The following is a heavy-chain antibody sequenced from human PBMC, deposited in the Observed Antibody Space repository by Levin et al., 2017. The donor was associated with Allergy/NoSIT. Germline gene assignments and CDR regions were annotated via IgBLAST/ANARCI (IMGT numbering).Heavy chain of an antibody. CDR1: GFSLSTSGMC. CDR3: ARIRFLEWFGGYGWFDP. D-gene: IGHD3-3*01. V-gene: IGHV2-70*01. J-gene: IGHJ5*02. CDR2: IDWDDDK. Sequence: SGPTLVKPTQTLTLTCTFSGFSLSTSGMCVSWIRQPPGKALEWLALIDWDDDKYYSTSLKTRLTISKDTSKNQVVLTMTNMDPVDTATYYCARIRFLEWFGGYGWFDPWGQGTLVTVSS.